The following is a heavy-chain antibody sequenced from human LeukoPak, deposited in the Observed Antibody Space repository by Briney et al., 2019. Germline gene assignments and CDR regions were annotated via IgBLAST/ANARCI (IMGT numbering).Heavy chain of an antibody. J-gene: IGHJ5*02. CDR2: IFYSGST. CDR1: GGSIRSFY. CDR3: ARDGAEDIVVVPAARDDNWFDP. Sequence: SDTLSLTCTVSGGSIRSFYWSWIRQPPGKGLEWIGYIFYSGSTSYNPSLKSRVTMSVDTSKSQFSLRLSSVTAADTAVYYCARDGAEDIVVVPAARDDNWFDPWGQGTLVTVSS. D-gene: IGHD2-2*01. V-gene: IGHV4-59*01.